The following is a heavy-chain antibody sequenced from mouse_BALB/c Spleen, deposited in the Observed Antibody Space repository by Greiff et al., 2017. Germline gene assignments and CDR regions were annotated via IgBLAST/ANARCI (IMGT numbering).Heavy chain of an antibody. D-gene: IGHD2-3*01. CDR3: VRGEDGYYHWYFDV. J-gene: IGHJ1*01. CDR2: IRSKSNNYAT. CDR1: GFTFNTNA. Sequence: EVKLVETGGGLVQPKGSLKLSCAASGFTFNTNAMNWVRQAPGKGLEWVARIRSKSNNYATYYADSVKDRFTISRDDSQSMLYLQMNNLKTEDTAMYYCVRGEDGYYHWYFDVWGAGTTVTVSS. V-gene: IGHV10S3*01.